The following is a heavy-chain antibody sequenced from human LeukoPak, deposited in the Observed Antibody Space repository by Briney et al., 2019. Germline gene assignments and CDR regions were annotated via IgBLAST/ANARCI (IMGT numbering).Heavy chain of an antibody. D-gene: IGHD3-9*01. CDR1: GFTFSSYW. CDR3: VKGMEDYDILTGVLDV. J-gene: IGHJ6*02. V-gene: IGHV3-7*01. Sequence: GGSLRLSCAASGFTFSSYWMSWVRQAPGKGLEWLANIKQDGSEIHYVDSVKGRFTISRDNSKNTLYLQMSSLRAEDTAVYYCVKGMEDYDILTGVLDVWGQGTTVTVSS. CDR2: IKQDGSEI.